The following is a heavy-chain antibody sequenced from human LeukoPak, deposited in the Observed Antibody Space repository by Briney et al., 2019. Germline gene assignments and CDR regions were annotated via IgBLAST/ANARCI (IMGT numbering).Heavy chain of an antibody. V-gene: IGHV4-38-2*02. CDR3: ARDAGVAEYYFDY. J-gene: IGHJ4*02. CDR2: IYHSGST. Sequence: SETLSLTCTVSGYSISSGYYWGWIRQPPGKGLEWIGSIYHSGSTYYNPSFKSRVTISVDTSKNQFSLKLSSVTAADTAVYYCARDAGVAEYYFDYWGQGTLVTVSS. CDR1: GYSISSGYY. D-gene: IGHD6-19*01.